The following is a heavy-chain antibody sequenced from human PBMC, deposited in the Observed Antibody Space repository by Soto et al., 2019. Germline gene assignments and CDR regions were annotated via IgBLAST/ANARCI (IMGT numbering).Heavy chain of an antibody. V-gene: IGHV4-34*01. CDR3: ARVLKQQLVQEHQYYFDY. CDR1: GGSFSGYY. J-gene: IGHJ4*02. CDR2: INHSGST. Sequence: PSETLSLTCAVYGGSFSGYYWSWIRQPPGKGLEWIGEINHSGSTNYNPSLKSRVTISVDTSKNQFSLKLSSVTAADTAVYYCARVLKQQLVQEHQYYFDYWGQGTLVTVSS. D-gene: IGHD6-13*01.